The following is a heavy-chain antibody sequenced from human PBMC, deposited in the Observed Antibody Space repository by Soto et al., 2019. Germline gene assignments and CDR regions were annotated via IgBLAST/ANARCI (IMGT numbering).Heavy chain of an antibody. CDR3: ARVRLGDIAARDYYYYGMDV. CDR2: ISSSGSTI. D-gene: IGHD6-6*01. J-gene: IGHJ6*02. V-gene: IGHV3-48*03. Sequence: GGSLRLSWAASGFTFSSYEMNWVRQAPGKGLEWVSYISSSGSTIYYADSVKGRFTISRDNAKNSLYLQMNSLRAEDTAVYYCARVRLGDIAARDYYYYGMDVWGQGTTVTV. CDR1: GFTFSSYE.